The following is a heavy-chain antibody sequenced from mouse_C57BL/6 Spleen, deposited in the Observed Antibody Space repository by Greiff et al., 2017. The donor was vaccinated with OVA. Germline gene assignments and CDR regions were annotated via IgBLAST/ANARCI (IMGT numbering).Heavy chain of an antibody. CDR3: ARRYGSSDWYFDV. D-gene: IGHD1-1*01. J-gene: IGHJ1*03. CDR1: GFTFSDYG. Sequence: EVHLVASGGGLVKPGGSLKLSCAASGFTFSDYGMHWVRQAPEKGLAWVAYISSGSSTIYYADTVKGRFTISRDNAKNTLFLQMTSRRSEDTAMYYCARRYGSSDWYFDVWGTGTTVTVAS. CDR2: ISSGSSTI. V-gene: IGHV5-17*01.